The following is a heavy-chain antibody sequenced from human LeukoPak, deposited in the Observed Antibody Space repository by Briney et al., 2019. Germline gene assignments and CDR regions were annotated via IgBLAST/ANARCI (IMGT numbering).Heavy chain of an antibody. V-gene: IGHV3-23*01. D-gene: IGHD6-13*01. J-gene: IGHJ5*01. Sequence: GGSLRLSCAASGFTFSSYAMSWVRQAPGKGLEWVSAISGSGGSAYYADSVKGRFTISRDNSKNTLYLQMNSLRAEDTALYYCARESPVAATGRSWFDSWGQGTLVTVSS. CDR2: ISGSGGSA. CDR1: GFTFSSYA. CDR3: ARESPVAATGRSWFDS.